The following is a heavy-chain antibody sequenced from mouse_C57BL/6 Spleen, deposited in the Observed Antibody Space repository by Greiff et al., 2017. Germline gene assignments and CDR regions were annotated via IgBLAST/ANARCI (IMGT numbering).Heavy chain of an antibody. CDR1: GYAFSSSW. J-gene: IGHJ2*01. CDR3: ARMNYGSFDY. CDR2: IYPGDGDT. V-gene: IGHV1-82*01. Sequence: QVQLQQSGPELVKPGASVQISCKASGYAFSSSWMNWVKQRPGKGLEWIGRIYPGDGDTNYNGKFKGKATLTADKSSSTAYMQLSSLTSEDSAVYFCARMNYGSFDYWGQGTTLTVSS. D-gene: IGHD1-1*01.